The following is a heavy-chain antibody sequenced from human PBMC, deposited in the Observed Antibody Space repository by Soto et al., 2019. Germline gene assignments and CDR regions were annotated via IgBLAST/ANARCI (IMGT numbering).Heavy chain of an antibody. J-gene: IGHJ5*02. CDR2: IYYSGST. CDR3: ARLKRAAAGKRNWFDP. V-gene: IGHV4-59*01. CDR1: GGSISSYY. Sequence: SETLSLTCTVSGGSISSYYWSWIRQPPGKGLEWIGYIYYSGSTNYNPSLKSRVTISVDTSKNQFSLKLSSVTAADTAVYYCARLKRAAAGKRNWFDPWGQGTLVTVSS. D-gene: IGHD6-13*01.